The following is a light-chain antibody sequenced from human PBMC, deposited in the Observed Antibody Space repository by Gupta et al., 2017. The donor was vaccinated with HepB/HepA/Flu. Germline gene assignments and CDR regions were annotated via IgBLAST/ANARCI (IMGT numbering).Light chain of an antibody. Sequence: QAVLTQPPSASATPGQRVTISCSGSSSNIGNDNAYWYQQLPGTAPKLLIYKDNQRPSGVPDRFSGSKSGTTASLAISGLRSEDEADYYCVGWDDSLSGYVFGAGTKVTVL. J-gene: IGLJ1*01. CDR3: VGWDDSLSGYV. CDR2: KDN. V-gene: IGLV1-47*01. CDR1: SSNIGNDN.